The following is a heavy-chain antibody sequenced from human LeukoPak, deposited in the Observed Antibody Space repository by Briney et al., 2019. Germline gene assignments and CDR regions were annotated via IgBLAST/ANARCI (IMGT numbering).Heavy chain of an antibody. V-gene: IGHV5-51*01. J-gene: IGHJ5*02. CDR1: GSIFTSYW. Sequence: GASLQISGQGSGSIFTSYWSGGVRPLPGKGLGWMGSIYPGDSDTRYSPSFEGQVIISADKSISTAYLQWSSLKASDTAMYYCATFSVGWFDPWGQGTLVTVSS. CDR3: ATFSVGWFDP. CDR2: IYPGDSDT. D-gene: IGHD3-16*01.